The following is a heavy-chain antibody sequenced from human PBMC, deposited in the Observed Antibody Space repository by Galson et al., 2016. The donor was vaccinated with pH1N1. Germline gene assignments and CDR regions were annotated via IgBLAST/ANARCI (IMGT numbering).Heavy chain of an antibody. CDR3: AREDYYATDLSDWCFDL. Sequence: SVKVSCKASGGTFGSYGINWVRQAPGQGLEWMGGIIPIFNTVKYAQNFQGRVPITADESKNTAYMELSSLRSEDTAMYYCAREDYYATDLSDWCFDLWGRGTLLTVSS. CDR2: IIPIFNTV. V-gene: IGHV1-69*13. CDR1: GGTFGSYG. D-gene: IGHD3-10*01. J-gene: IGHJ2*01.